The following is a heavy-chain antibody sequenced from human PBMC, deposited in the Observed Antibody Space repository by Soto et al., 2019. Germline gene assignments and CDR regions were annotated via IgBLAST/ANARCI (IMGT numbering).Heavy chain of an antibody. V-gene: IGHV1-69*13. CDR3: ARDLPPLYCSGGSCYSGNY. D-gene: IGHD2-15*01. Sequence: GASVKVSCKASGGTFSSYAISWVRQAPGQGLEWMGGIIPIFGTANYAQKFQDRVTITADESTSTAYMELSSLRSEDTAVYYCARDLPPLYCSGGSCYSGNYWGQGTLVTVSS. CDR2: IIPIFGTA. J-gene: IGHJ4*02. CDR1: GGTFSSYA.